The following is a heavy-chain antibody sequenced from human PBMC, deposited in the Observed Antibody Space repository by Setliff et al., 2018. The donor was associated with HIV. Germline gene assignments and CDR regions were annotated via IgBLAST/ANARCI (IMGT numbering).Heavy chain of an antibody. D-gene: IGHD3-10*01. CDR3: AASQIQEGMVRGVFDS. J-gene: IGHJ4*02. V-gene: IGHV1-2*02. Sequence: VKVSCKTSGDLFTSYAFNWVRQAPRQGLEWMGWINPKSGGTKYAQNFHGRVTMTRDTSVSTAYMELSSLRSEDTAVYYCAASQIQEGMVRGVFDSWGQGTVVTVSS. CDR1: GDLFTSYA. CDR2: INPKSGGT.